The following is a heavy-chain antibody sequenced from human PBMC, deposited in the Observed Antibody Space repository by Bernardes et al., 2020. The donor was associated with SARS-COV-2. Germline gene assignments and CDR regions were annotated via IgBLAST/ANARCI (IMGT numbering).Heavy chain of an antibody. CDR1: GGSFSGYY. V-gene: IGHV4-34*01. D-gene: IGHD3-3*01. CDR2: INHSRST. Sequence: SETLSLTCAVYGGSFSGYYWSWIRQPPGKGLEWIGEINHSRSTNYNPSLKSRVTISVDTSKNQFSLKLSSVTAADTAVYYCARRNGYYRDAFDIWGQGTMVTGSS. J-gene: IGHJ3*02. CDR3: ARRNGYYRDAFDI.